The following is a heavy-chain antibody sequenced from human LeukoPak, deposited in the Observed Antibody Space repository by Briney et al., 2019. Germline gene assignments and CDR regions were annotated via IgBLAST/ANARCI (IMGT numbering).Heavy chain of an antibody. CDR1: GFTFSSYW. J-gene: IGHJ4*02. V-gene: IGHV3-7*03. Sequence: GGSLRLSCAASGFTFSSYWMSWVRQAPGKGLEWVANIKQDGSEKYYVDSVKGRFTISRDISKNEVYLQMNSLRPEDTAVYYCARDSYGDANFDSWGQGTLVTVSS. CDR2: IKQDGSEK. CDR3: ARDSYGDANFDS. D-gene: IGHD4-17*01.